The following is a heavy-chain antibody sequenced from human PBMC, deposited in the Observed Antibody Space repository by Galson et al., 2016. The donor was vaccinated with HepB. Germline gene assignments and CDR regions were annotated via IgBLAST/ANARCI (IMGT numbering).Heavy chain of an antibody. CDR3: TRDYSYGLDV. D-gene: IGHD2-15*01. CDR1: DFAFSGRW. Sequence: SLRLSCAASDFAFSGRWMHWVRQVPGKGLEWVAYINADGTSTTYADSVKGRFTISRDNAKNTVHLQMNSLRAEDTAIYYCTRDYSYGLDVWGQGTTVTVSS. CDR2: INADGTST. V-gene: IGHV3-74*01. J-gene: IGHJ6*02.